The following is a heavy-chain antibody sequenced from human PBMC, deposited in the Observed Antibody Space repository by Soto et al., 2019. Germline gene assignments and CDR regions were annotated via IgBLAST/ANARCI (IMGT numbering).Heavy chain of an antibody. CDR1: GFTFSSYG. CDR2: ISYDGSNK. Sequence: HVQLVESGGGVVQPGRSLRLSCADSGFTFSSYGMHWVRQAPGKGLAWVAVISYDGSNKYYADSVKGRFTISRDNSKTTLYLQMNSLRAEDTAVYYCAKDLAAAGTEHYWGQGTLVTVSS. J-gene: IGHJ4*02. CDR3: AKDLAAAGTEHY. D-gene: IGHD6-13*01. V-gene: IGHV3-30*18.